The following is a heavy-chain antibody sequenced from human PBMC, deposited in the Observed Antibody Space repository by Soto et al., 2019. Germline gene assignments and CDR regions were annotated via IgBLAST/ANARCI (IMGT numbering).Heavy chain of an antibody. V-gene: IGHV3-48*03. D-gene: IGHD1-7*01. CDR2: ISSSGSTI. CDR1: GFTFSSYE. CDR3: ARVRYPELEDPDAFEI. Sequence: GGSLRLSCAASGFTFSSYEMNWVRQAPGKGLEWVSYISSSGSTIYYADSVKGRFTISRDNAKNSLYLQMNSLRAEDTAVYYCARVRYPELEDPDAFEIWGQGTMVTVSS. J-gene: IGHJ3*02.